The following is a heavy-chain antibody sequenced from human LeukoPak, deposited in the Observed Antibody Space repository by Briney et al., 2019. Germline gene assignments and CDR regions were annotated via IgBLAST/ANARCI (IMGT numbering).Heavy chain of an antibody. CDR3: ARGYNWNDGWFDP. V-gene: IGHV1-2*02. Sequence: ASVKVSCKASGYTFIVYYINWVRQAPGQGLEWMGWVNPNSGGANYAQKFQGRVTMTRDTSIGTAYMELSRLTSDDTAVYYCARGYNWNDGWFDPWGQGTLVTVSS. J-gene: IGHJ5*02. CDR1: GYTFIVYY. D-gene: IGHD1-1*01. CDR2: VNPNSGGA.